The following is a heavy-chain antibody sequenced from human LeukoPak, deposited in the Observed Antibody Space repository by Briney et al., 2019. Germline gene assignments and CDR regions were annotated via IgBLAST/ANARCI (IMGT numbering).Heavy chain of an antibody. CDR1: GDSISSGGYY. Sequence: SETLSLTCTVSGDSISSGGYYWSWIRQHPGKGLEWIGYIYFSGSTYYSPSLKSRVTISVDTSKNQFSLKLSSVTAADTAVYYSARVLSSGGEDWGRFVYWGQGTLVTVSS. CDR3: ARVLSSGGEDWGRFVY. J-gene: IGHJ4*02. CDR2: IYFSGST. V-gene: IGHV4-31*03. D-gene: IGHD3-16*01.